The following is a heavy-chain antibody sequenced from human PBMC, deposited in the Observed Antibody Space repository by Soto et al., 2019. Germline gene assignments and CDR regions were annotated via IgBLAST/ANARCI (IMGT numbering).Heavy chain of an antibody. CDR2: FNAGNDYI. CDR3: AGDGGLGMDV. Sequence: QVQLVQSGAEVKKPGASVKVSCKASGYTFMYYSIHWVRQAPGQRPEWKGWFNAGNDYIQYSQDLMCRVTITRDISANPAYRELSSLRSEDTAVCFWAGDGGLGMDVWGQGTTVAVSS. J-gene: IGHJ6*02. D-gene: IGHD3-16*01. V-gene: IGHV1-3*01. CDR1: GYTFMYYS.